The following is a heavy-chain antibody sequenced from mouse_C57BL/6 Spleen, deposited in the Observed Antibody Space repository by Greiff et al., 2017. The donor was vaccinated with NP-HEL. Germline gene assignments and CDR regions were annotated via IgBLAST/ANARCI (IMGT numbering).Heavy chain of an antibody. CDR1: GFTFSDYG. D-gene: IGHD2-5*01. CDR2: ISSGSSTI. Sequence: EVKVVESGGGLVKPGGSLKLSCAASGFTFSDYGMHWVRQAPEKGLEWVAYISSGSSTIYYADTVKGRFTISRDNAKNTLFLQMTSLRSEDTAMYYCAGGYSNYDYFDYWGQGTTLTVSS. V-gene: IGHV5-17*01. CDR3: AGGYSNYDYFDY. J-gene: IGHJ2*01.